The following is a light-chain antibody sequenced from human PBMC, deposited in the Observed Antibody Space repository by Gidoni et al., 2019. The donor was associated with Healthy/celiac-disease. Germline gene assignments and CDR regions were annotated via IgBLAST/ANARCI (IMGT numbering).Light chain of an antibody. CDR3: QQSYSTPLT. CDR1: QSISSY. V-gene: IGKV1-39*01. Sequence: DIQMTQSPSSLSASVGDGVTITCRASQSISSYLNWYQQKPGKAPKLLIYAASSLQSGVPSRFSCSGSGTDFTLTISSLQPEDFATYYCQQSYSTPLTFGGGTKVEIK. J-gene: IGKJ4*01. CDR2: AAS.